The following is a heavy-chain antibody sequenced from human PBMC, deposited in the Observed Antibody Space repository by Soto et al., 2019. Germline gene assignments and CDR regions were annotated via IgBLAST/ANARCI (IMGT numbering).Heavy chain of an antibody. CDR1: GFTVRSNY. J-gene: IGHJ4*02. CDR2: IYNSGNT. CDR3: ARVSSPFGY. V-gene: IGHV3-53*02. Sequence: EVQLVETGGSLIQPGGSLRLSCAVSGFTVRSNYMSWVRQAPGKGLEWVSIIYNSGNTYYADSVKGRFTMSRDTSNNTVFLQMSSLRAEDTAVYYCARVSSPFGYWGQGTLVTVSS. D-gene: IGHD3-16*01.